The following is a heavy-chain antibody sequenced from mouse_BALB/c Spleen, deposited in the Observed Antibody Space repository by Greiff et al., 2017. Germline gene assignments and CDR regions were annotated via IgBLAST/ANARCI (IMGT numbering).Heavy chain of an antibody. Sequence: EVKLMESGGGLVQPGGSRKLSCAASGFTFSSFGMHWVRQAPEKGLEWVAYISSGNSTIYYADTVKGRFTISRDNPKNTLFLQMTSLRSEDTAMYYCAREGDYWYFDVWGAGTTVTVSS. CDR3: AREGDYWYFDV. V-gene: IGHV5-17*02. J-gene: IGHJ1*01. CDR1: GFTFSSFG. CDR2: ISSGNSTI. D-gene: IGHD3-3*01.